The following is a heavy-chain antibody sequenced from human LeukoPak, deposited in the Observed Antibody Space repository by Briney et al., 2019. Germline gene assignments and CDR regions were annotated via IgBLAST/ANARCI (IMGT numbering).Heavy chain of an antibody. Sequence: GGSLRLSCAASGFTFSSYAMSWVRQAPGKGLEWVSGISGSGSNTYYADSVKGRFTISRDNSKNTLYLRMSSLRAEDTAVYYCATRVSWDSRSAAPGSHYYFYYYMDVWGNGTTVTVSS. CDR1: GFTFSSYA. CDR3: ATRVSWDSRSAAPGSHYYFYYYMDV. V-gene: IGHV3-23*01. D-gene: IGHD6-13*01. CDR2: ISGSGSNT. J-gene: IGHJ6*03.